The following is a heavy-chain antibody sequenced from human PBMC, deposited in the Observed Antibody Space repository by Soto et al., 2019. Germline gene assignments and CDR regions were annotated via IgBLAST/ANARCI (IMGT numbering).Heavy chain of an antibody. CDR1: GFTFSSYG. CDR3: ARDGDITMVRNDYGMDV. CDR2: IWYDGSNK. J-gene: IGHJ6*02. V-gene: IGHV3-33*01. D-gene: IGHD3-10*01. Sequence: QVQLVESGGGVVQPGRSLRLSCAASGFTFSSYGMHWVRQAPGKGLEWVAVIWYDGSNKYYADSVKGRFTISRDNSKNTMYLQMNSLRAEDTAVYYCARDGDITMVRNDYGMDVWGQGTTVTVSS.